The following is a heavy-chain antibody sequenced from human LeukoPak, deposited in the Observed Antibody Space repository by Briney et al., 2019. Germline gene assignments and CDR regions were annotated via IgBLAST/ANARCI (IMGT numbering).Heavy chain of an antibody. J-gene: IGHJ4*02. CDR1: GFAFSTYS. D-gene: IGHD3-10*01. V-gene: IGHV3-48*01. Sequence: GGSLRLSCAASGFAFSTYSMIWVRQAPGKGLEWVSYISPGSSTIYYADFAKGRFTISRDDGEKSLYLQMNPLRAEDTAVYYCARDRGSYYYGSGSYYNPFFDYWGQGTLVTVSS. CDR2: ISPGSSTI. CDR3: ARDRGSYYYGSGSYYNPFFDY.